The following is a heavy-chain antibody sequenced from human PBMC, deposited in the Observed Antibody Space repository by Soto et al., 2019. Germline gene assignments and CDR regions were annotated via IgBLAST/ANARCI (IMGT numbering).Heavy chain of an antibody. CDR3: ARYEYGNSLYGVDV. Sequence: QVHLQQRGAGLLKPSETLSLNCVVSGESFSGYYWSWIRQTPGMGLEWIGEVDHRGSTTYNPSLKNRGSISIDSSQNLFSLELTSVTAADTALYFCARYEYGNSLYGVDVWGQGTRVTVSS. D-gene: IGHD1-7*01. CDR1: GESFSGYY. J-gene: IGHJ6*02. V-gene: IGHV4-34*02. CDR2: VDHRGST.